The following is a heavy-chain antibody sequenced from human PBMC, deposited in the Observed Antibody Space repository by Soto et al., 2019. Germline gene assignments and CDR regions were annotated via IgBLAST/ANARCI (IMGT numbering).Heavy chain of an antibody. V-gene: IGHV4-31*03. CDR3: ERDSHDILTGLRGWFDP. CDR1: GGSISSGGYY. J-gene: IGHJ5*02. Sequence: QVQLQESGPGLVKPSQTLSLTCTVSGGSISSGGYYWSWIRQHPGKGLEWIGYIYYSGSTYYNPSLKSRVTISVDTSKNQFSLKLSSVTAADTAVYYCERDSHDILTGLRGWFDPWGQGTLVTVSS. D-gene: IGHD3-9*01. CDR2: IYYSGST.